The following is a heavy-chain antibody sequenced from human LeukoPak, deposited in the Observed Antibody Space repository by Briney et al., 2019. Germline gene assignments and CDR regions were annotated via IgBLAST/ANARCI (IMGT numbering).Heavy chain of an antibody. J-gene: IGHJ4*02. CDR1: GGSISSYY. D-gene: IGHD1-7*01. Sequence: SETLSLTCTVSGGSISSYYWSWIRQPAGKGLEWIGRIYTSGSTNYNPSLKSRVTMSVDTSKNQFSLKLSSVTAADTAVYYCARGSSDWNYAIPTEYYFDYWGQGTLVTVSS. CDR3: ARGSSDWNYAIPTEYYFDY. CDR2: IYTSGST. V-gene: IGHV4-4*07.